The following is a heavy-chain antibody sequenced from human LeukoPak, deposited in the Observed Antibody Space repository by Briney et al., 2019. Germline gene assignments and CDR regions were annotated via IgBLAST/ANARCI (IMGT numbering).Heavy chain of an antibody. CDR2: IKQDGSEK. Sequence: GGSLRLSCAASDFTFSSYWMTWVRQAPGKGLEWVANIKQDGSEKFYLDSVKGRFTISRDNAKNSLYLQMNSLRAEDTALYYCAKDIRAAAGHEGFDYWGQGTLVTVSS. V-gene: IGHV3-7*03. CDR3: AKDIRAAAGHEGFDY. CDR1: DFTFSSYW. D-gene: IGHD6-13*01. J-gene: IGHJ4*02.